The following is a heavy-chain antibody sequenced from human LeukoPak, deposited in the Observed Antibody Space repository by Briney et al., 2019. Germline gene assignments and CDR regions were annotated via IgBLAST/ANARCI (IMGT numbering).Heavy chain of an antibody. D-gene: IGHD6-25*01. Sequence: ASVTVSCKVSGYTLTELSMHWVRQAPGKGLEWMGGFYPEDGETIYAQKFQGRVTMTEDTSTDTAYMELSSLRSEDTAVYYCATDPGHSSAQYAFDIWGQGTMVTVSS. CDR1: GYTLTELS. CDR3: ATDPGHSSAQYAFDI. CDR2: FYPEDGET. J-gene: IGHJ3*02. V-gene: IGHV1-24*01.